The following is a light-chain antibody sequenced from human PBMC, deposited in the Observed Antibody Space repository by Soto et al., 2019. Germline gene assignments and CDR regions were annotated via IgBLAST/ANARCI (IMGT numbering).Light chain of an antibody. V-gene: IGKV1-27*01. J-gene: IGKJ2*01. CDR1: QGISNY. Sequence: DIQMTQSPSSLSASVGDRVTITCRASQGISNYLAWYQQKPGKVPKLLIYAASTLQSGVPSRFSGSGSGTDFTRTIRSLQPEDVSTYYCQKDNRAPSYTCGQGTKLEI. CDR3: QKDNRAPSYT. CDR2: AAS.